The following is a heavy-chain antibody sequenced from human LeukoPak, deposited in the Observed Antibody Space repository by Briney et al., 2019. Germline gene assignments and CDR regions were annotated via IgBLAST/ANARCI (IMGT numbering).Heavy chain of an antibody. CDR2: MYYSGSP. CDR1: GGSISSTTYF. CDR3: ARGDSYTYGYGETYYFGMDV. V-gene: IGHV4-39*02. Sequence: PSETLSLTCTVSGGSISSTTYFWGWIRQPPGKGLEWIGSMYYSGSPYYNPSLKSRVTISPDTSKNHFSLKVSSVNAADTAVYYCARGDSYTYGYGETYYFGMDVWGQGTTVTVSS. J-gene: IGHJ6*02. D-gene: IGHD5-18*01.